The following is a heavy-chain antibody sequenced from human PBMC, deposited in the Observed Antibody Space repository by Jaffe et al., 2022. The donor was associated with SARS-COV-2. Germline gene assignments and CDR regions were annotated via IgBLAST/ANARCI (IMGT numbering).Heavy chain of an antibody. CDR2: ISGSGGNT. Sequence: EVQLLESGGGLVQPGGSLRLSCAASGFTFSSYAMTWVRQAPGKGLGWVSAISGSGGNTYSADFVKGRFSISRDNSKNTLYLQMNGLRADDTAVYYCAKGLKQGDSRGYYYYGMDVWGQGTTVTVSS. D-gene: IGHD3-22*01. V-gene: IGHV3-23*01. CDR3: AKGLKQGDSRGYYYYGMDV. J-gene: IGHJ6*02. CDR1: GFTFSSYA.